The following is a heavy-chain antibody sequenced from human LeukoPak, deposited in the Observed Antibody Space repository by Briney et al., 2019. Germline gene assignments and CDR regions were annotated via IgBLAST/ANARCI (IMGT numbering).Heavy chain of an antibody. Sequence: GGSLRLSCAASGFTFSSYSMSWVRQAPGKGLEWVSYISSSSSTIYYADSVKGRFTISRDNAKNSLYLQMNSLRAEDTAVYYCARDGGDKLDFRQRGMDYWGQGTLVTVSS. J-gene: IGHJ4*02. CDR2: ISSSSSTI. D-gene: IGHD1-1*01. CDR3: ARDGGDKLDFRQRGMDY. V-gene: IGHV3-48*01. CDR1: GFTFSSYS.